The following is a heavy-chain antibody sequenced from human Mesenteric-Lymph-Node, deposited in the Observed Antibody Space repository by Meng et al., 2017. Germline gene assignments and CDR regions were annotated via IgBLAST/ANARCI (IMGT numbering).Heavy chain of an antibody. V-gene: IGHV4-34*01. CDR1: GGSFSGYY. Sequence: QVQLQHWGAGLFKPSETLSLTSAVYGGSFSGYYWSWIRQPPGKGLEWIGEINHSGSTNYNPSLKSRVTISVDTSKNQFSLKLSSVTAADTAVYYCARGRSDWFDPWGQGTLVTVSS. CDR3: ARGRSDWFDP. CDR2: INHSGST. J-gene: IGHJ5*02.